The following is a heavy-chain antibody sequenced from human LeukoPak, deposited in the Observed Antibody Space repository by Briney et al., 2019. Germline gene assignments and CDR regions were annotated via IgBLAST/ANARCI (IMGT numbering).Heavy chain of an antibody. J-gene: IGHJ5*02. Sequence: ASVKVSCKASGYTFTGYYMHWVRQAPGQGLEWMGWINPNSGGTNYAQNVQGRVTMTTDTSTSTAYMELRSLRYDDTAVYYCARDKVIATAGTPNWFDPRGQGTLVTVSS. CDR1: GYTFTGYY. CDR3: ARDKVIATAGTPNWFDP. V-gene: IGHV1-2*02. CDR2: INPNSGGT. D-gene: IGHD6-13*01.